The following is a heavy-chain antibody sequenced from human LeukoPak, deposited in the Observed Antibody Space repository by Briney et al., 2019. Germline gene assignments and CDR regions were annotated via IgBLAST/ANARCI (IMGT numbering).Heavy chain of an antibody. CDR1: GGSISSYY. CDR2: IYYSGST. V-gene: IGHV4-59*01. CDR3: ARDPVVRGATENWFDP. J-gene: IGHJ5*02. Sequence: SETLSLTCTVSGGSISSYYWSWIRQPPGKGLEWIGYIYYSGSTNYNPSLKSRVTISVDTSKNQFSLKLSSVTAADTAVYYCARDPVVRGATENWFDPWGQGTLVTVSS. D-gene: IGHD3-10*01.